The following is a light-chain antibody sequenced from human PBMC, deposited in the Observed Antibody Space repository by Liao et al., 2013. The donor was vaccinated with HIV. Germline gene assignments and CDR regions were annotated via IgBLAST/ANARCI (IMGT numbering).Light chain of an antibody. CDR2: YDS. J-gene: IGLJ3*02. Sequence: SYVLTQPPSVSVAPGKTARITCWGNNIGSKSVHWYQQKPGQAPVLVIYYDSDRPSGIPERFSGSNSGNTATLTISRVEAGDEADYYCQVWDISEVFGGGTKLTVL. V-gene: IGLV3-21*04. CDR3: QVWDISEV. CDR1: NIGSKS.